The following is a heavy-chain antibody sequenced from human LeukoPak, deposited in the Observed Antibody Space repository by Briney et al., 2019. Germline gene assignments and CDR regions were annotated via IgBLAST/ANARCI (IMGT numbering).Heavy chain of an antibody. CDR2: IYYSGST. CDR3: ARVPVYSGTYFDY. CDR1: GGSISSGDYY. Sequence: SQTLSLTCTVSGGSISSGDYYWSWLRQPPGKGLEWIGYIYYSGSTYFNPSLKSRVTISVETSKDQFSLKLSSVTAADTAVYYCARVPVYSGTYFDYWGQGTLVTVSS. D-gene: IGHD1-26*01. V-gene: IGHV4-30-4*01. J-gene: IGHJ4*02.